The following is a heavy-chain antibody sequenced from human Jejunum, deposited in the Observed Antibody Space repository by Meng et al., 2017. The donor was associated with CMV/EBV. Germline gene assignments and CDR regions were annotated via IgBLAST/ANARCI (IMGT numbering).Heavy chain of an antibody. CDR1: SYG. J-gene: IGHJ6*02. V-gene: IGHV3-74*01. Sequence: SYGMHWVRQAPGKGLVWVSRINSDGSSTSYADSVKGRFTISRDNAKNTLYLQMNSLRAEDTAVYYCARAFVPDYDILTGYDYGMDVWGQGTTVTVSS. CDR3: ARAFVPDYDILTGYDYGMDV. D-gene: IGHD3-9*01. CDR2: INSDGSST.